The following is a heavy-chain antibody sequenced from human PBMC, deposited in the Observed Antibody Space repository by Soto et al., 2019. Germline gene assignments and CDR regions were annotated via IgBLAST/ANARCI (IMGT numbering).Heavy chain of an antibody. J-gene: IGHJ3*02. D-gene: IGHD6-19*01. CDR2: ISSSSSTI. V-gene: IGHV3-48*02. CDR3: ARAMYSSGWYFGEVDAFDI. Sequence: GGSLRLSCAASGFTFSSYSMNWVRQAPGKGLEWVSYISSSSSTIYYADSVKGRFTISRDNAKNSLYLQMNSLRDEDTAVYYCARAMYSSGWYFGEVDAFDIWGQGTMVTVSS. CDR1: GFTFSSYS.